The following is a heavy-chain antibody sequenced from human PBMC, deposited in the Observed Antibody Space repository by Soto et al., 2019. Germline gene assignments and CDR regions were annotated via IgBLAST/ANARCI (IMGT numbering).Heavy chain of an antibody. V-gene: IGHV3-30*18. Sequence: SCASSGFTFSSYGMHWVRQAPGKGLEWVAVISYDGSNKYYADSVKGRFTISIDNSKNTLYLQMNSLRAEDTAVYYCAKDLGYYDYYCYGMDVWGQGTTVTVSS. CDR2: ISYDGSNK. D-gene: IGHD1-26*01. CDR3: AKDLGYYDYYCYGMDV. CDR1: GFTFSSYG. J-gene: IGHJ6*02.